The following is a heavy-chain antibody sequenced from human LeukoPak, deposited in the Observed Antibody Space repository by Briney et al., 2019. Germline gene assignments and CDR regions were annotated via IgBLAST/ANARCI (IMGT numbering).Heavy chain of an antibody. CDR3: VRTISDGSGDY. CDR1: GGSISRYH. J-gene: IGHJ4*02. V-gene: IGHV4-59*01. Sequence: PSETLSLTCTVSGGSISRYHWSWIRQPPKKGLEWIGYIWYSGTTNYNPSLKSRVTMSVDTSKNHFSLRLSSVTAADTAIYYCVRTISDGSGDYWGQGILVTVSA. D-gene: IGHD3-10*01. CDR2: IWYSGTT.